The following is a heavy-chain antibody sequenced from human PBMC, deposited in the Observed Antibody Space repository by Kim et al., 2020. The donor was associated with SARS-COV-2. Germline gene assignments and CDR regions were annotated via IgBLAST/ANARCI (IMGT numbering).Heavy chain of an antibody. J-gene: IGHJ4*02. D-gene: IGHD4-4*01. CDR1: GFTFSSYA. CDR3: ARDQVTTVTNRLLQ. V-gene: IGHV3-30-3*01. CDR2: ISGSNN. Sequence: GGSLRLSCAASGFTFSSYAMHWVRQAPGKGLEWVAAISGSNNHYVDSVKGRFTISRDNSKNTLYLQMNSLRVEDTAVYYCARDQVTTVTNRLLQWGQGTL.